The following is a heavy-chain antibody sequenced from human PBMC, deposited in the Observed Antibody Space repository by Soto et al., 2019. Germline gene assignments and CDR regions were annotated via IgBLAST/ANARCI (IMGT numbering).Heavy chain of an antibody. CDR3: AKDSAYYDILARGYFDL. CDR1: GFTFSSYG. CDR2: ISYDGSNK. Sequence: QVQLVESGGGVVQPGRSLRLSCAASGFTFSSYGMHWVRQAPGKGLEWVAVISYDGSNKYYADSVEGRFTISRDNSKNTLYLQRNSLRAEDTAVYYCAKDSAYYDILARGYFDLWGRGTLVTVSS. D-gene: IGHD3-9*01. J-gene: IGHJ2*01. V-gene: IGHV3-30*18.